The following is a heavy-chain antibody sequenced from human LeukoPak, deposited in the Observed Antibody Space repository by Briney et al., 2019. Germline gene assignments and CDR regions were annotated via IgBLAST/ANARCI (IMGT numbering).Heavy chain of an antibody. J-gene: IGHJ4*02. CDR1: GYSFTNYW. D-gene: IGHD3-16*01. CDR2: IYPGDSET. V-gene: IGHV5-51*01. CDR3: ARRLRSKPFDY. Sequence: GESLKISCKGSGYSFTNYWIGWVRQMPGKGLEWMGIIYPGDSETRYSPSFQGQVTISADKSISTAYLQWSSLRASDTAMYYCARRLRSKPFDYWGQGTLVTVSS.